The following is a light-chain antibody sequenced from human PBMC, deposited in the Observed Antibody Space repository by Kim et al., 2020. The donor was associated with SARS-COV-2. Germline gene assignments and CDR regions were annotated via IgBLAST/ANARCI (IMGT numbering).Light chain of an antibody. CDR2: DAS. Sequence: ATLSLSPGERATLSCRASQSVSSYLALYQQKPGQAPRLLIYDASNRATGIPARFSGSGSGTDFTLTISSLEPEDFAVYYCQQRSNFGGGTKVDIK. J-gene: IGKJ4*01. CDR1: QSVSSY. V-gene: IGKV3-11*01. CDR3: QQRSN.